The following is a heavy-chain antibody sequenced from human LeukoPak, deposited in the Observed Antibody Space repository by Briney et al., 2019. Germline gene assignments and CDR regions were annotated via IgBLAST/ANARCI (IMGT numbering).Heavy chain of an antibody. CDR3: ARGRPYSSSCLDY. Sequence: SETLSLTCAVYGGSFSGYYWSWIRQPPGKGLEWIGEINHSGSTNYNPSLKSRVTISVDTSKNQFSLKLSSVTAADTAVYYCARGRPYSSSCLDYWGQGTLVTVSS. J-gene: IGHJ4*02. D-gene: IGHD6-13*01. CDR1: GGSFSGYY. CDR2: INHSGST. V-gene: IGHV4-34*01.